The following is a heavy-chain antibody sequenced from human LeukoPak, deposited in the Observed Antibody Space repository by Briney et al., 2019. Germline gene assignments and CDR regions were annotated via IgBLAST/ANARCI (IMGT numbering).Heavy chain of an antibody. CDR2: TYYRSKWYN. J-gene: IGHJ4*02. V-gene: IGHV6-1*01. Sequence: SQTLSLTCAISGDSVSSNSVAWHWLTQSPSTCLEGLGRTYYRSKWYNDYAVSVRSRITINPDTSKNQFSLQLNSVTPEDTAVYYCARQSGWFDYWGQGTLVTVSS. CDR1: GDSVSSNSVA. CDR3: ARQSGWFDY. D-gene: IGHD6-19*01.